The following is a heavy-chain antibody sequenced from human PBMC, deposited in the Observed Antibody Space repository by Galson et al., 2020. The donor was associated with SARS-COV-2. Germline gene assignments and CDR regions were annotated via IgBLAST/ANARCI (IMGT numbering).Heavy chain of an antibody. V-gene: IGHV1-24*01. D-gene: IGHD4-17*01. CDR2: FDPEDGET. CDR3: ATGPVIETVTTWGWFDP. J-gene: IGHJ5*02. CDR1: GYTLTELS. Sequence: GESLKISCKVSGYTLTELSMHWVRQAPGKGLEWMGGFDPEDGETIYAQKFQGRVTMTEDTSTDTAYMELSSLRSEDTAVYYCATGPVIETVTTWGWFDPWGQGTLVTVSS.